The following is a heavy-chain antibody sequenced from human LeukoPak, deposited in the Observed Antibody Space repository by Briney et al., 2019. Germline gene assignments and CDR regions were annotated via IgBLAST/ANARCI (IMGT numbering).Heavy chain of an antibody. J-gene: IGHJ4*02. CDR1: GFTFSSYG. V-gene: IGHV3-64D*06. Sequence: GRSLRLSCAASGFTFSSYGMHWVRQAPGKGLEYVSAISSNGGSTYYADSVKGRFTISRDNSKNTLYLQMSSLRAEDTAVYYCARVRSYRGSTYFDYWGQGTLVTVSS. CDR2: ISSNGGST. D-gene: IGHD1-26*01. CDR3: ARVRSYRGSTYFDY.